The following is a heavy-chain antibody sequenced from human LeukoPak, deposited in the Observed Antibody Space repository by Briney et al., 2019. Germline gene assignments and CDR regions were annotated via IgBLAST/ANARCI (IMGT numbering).Heavy chain of an antibody. CDR2: IYASGST. Sequence: SETVSLTCTVSGYSISIGYYWSWIRQPAGKGLEWIGRIYASGSTNYNPSLKSRVTISIDTSKNQFSLKLNSVTAADTAVYYCARDLVQMAQPAWFDPWGQGTLVTVSS. CDR3: ARDLVQMAQPAWFDP. D-gene: IGHD5-24*01. V-gene: IGHV4-61*02. J-gene: IGHJ5*02. CDR1: GYSISIGYY.